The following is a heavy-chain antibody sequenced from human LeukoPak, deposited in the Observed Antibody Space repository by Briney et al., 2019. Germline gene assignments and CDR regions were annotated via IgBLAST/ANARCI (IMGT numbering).Heavy chain of an antibody. Sequence: GGSLRLSCAASGFTFSTYSMNWVRQAPGKGLEWISHISSSSTTIYYADSVKGRFTISRDNSKNTLYLQMNSLRAEDTAVYYCARVLDLYVIAAAGTVFDYWGQGTLVTVSS. J-gene: IGHJ4*02. CDR2: ISSSSTTI. CDR3: ARVLDLYVIAAAGTVFDY. V-gene: IGHV3-48*01. CDR1: GFTFSTYS. D-gene: IGHD6-13*01.